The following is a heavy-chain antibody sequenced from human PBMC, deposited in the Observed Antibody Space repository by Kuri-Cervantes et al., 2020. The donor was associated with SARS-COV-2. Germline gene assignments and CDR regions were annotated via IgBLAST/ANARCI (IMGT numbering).Heavy chain of an antibody. V-gene: IGHV4-39*01. D-gene: IGHD2-2*01. CDR1: GFTFSSYG. CDR3: ARQEIHSFVVVPAAIDY. Sequence: ESLKISCAASGFTFSSYGMHWVRQPPGKGLEWIGSIYYSGSTYYNPSLKSRVTISVDTSKNQFSLKLSSVTAADTAVYYCARQEIHSFVVVPAAIDYWGQGTLVTVSS. J-gene: IGHJ4*02. CDR2: IYYSGST.